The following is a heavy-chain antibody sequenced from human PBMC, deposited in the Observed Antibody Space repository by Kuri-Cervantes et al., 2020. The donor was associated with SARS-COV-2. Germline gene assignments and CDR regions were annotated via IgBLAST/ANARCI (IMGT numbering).Heavy chain of an antibody. Sequence: SGPTLVKPTQTVTLTCTFSGFSLTTEGVGVGWIRQPPGKALEWLAIIYWNEEKRFRPSLRNRLTIPKDTSKKQVVLTMTNMDTVATATYCWARQSWRYGRSEFDPWGQGILVTVSS. V-gene: IGHV2-5*01. CDR3: ARQSWRYGRSEFDP. CDR1: GFSLTTEGVG. J-gene: IGHJ5*02. CDR2: IYWNEEK. D-gene: IGHD5-12*01.